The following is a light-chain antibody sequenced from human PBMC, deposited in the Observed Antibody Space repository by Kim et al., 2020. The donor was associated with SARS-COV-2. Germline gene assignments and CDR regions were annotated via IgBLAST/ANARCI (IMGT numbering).Light chain of an antibody. CDR2: EVS. Sequence: GQSITISCTGTSSDVGSYNLVSWYQQHPGKAPKLMIYEVSKRPSGVSNRFSGSKSGNTASLTISGLQAEDEADYYCCSYASSSTLVFGTGTKVTVL. CDR3: CSYASSSTLV. CDR1: SSDVGSYNL. V-gene: IGLV2-23*02. J-gene: IGLJ1*01.